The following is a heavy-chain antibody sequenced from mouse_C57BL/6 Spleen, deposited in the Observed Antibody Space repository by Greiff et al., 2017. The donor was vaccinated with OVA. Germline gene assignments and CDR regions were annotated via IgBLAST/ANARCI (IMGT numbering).Heavy chain of an antibody. CDR3: AREDYGRAWFAY. V-gene: IGHV1-26*01. D-gene: IGHD1-1*01. J-gene: IGHJ3*01. Sequence: EVQLQQSGPELVKPGASVKISCKASGYTFTDYYMNWVKQSHGKSLEWIGDINPNNGGTSYNQKFKGKATLTVDKSSSTAYMELRSLTSEDSAVYYCAREDYGRAWFAYWGQGTLVTVSA. CDR1: GYTFTDYY. CDR2: INPNNGGT.